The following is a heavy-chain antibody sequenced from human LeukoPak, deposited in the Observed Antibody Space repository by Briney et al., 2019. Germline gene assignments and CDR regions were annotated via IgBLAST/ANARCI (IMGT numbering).Heavy chain of an antibody. J-gene: IGHJ5*02. CDR3: ARALSSWHNWFDP. CDR2: IYYSGST. V-gene: IGHV4-39*07. CDR1: GGSISSSSYY. Sequence: SETLSLTCTVSGGSISSSSYYWGWIRQPPGKGLEWIGSIYYSGSTYYNPSLKSRVTISVDTSKNQFSLKLSSVTAADTAVYYCARALSSWHNWFDPWGQGTLVTVSS. D-gene: IGHD2-2*01.